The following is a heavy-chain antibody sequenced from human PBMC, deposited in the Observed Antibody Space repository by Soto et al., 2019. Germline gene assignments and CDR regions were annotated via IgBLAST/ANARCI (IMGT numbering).Heavy chain of an antibody. CDR3: ARHRNWKADY. CDR1: GDSIRSSIYQ. J-gene: IGHJ4*02. D-gene: IGHD1-1*01. Sequence: SETLSLTCIVSGDSIRSSIYQWGWIRQPPGRGLEWIVSAYYSESTYYNPSLKSRVTISVDTSKNQFSLRVNSVTDSDTAVYYCARHRNWKADYWGQGTLVTVSS. CDR2: AYYSEST. V-gene: IGHV4-39*01.